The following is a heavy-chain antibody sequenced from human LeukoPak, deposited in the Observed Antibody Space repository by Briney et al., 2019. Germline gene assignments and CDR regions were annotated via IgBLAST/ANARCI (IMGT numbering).Heavy chain of an antibody. V-gene: IGHV1-2*06. D-gene: IGHD6-19*01. CDR1: GYTFTSYG. J-gene: IGHJ4*02. CDR3: AASGGYSSGTDY. CDR2: INPNSGGT. Sequence: ASVKVSCKASGYTFTSYGISWVRQAPGQGLEWMGRINPNSGGTNYAQKFQGRVTMTRDTSISTAYMELSRLRSDDTAVYYCAASGGYSSGTDYWGQGTLVTVSS.